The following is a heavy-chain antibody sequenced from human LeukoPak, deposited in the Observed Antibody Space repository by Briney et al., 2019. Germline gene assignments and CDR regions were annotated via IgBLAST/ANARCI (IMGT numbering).Heavy chain of an antibody. CDR1: GFTFSSYS. Sequence: GGSLRLSCAASGFTFSSYSMNWVRQAPGKGLEWVSYISSSSSTIYYADSVKGRFTISRDNAKNSLYLQMNSLRAEDTAVYYCARDRDDSSGYSDYWGQGTLVTVSS. J-gene: IGHJ4*02. CDR2: ISSSSSTI. V-gene: IGHV3-48*04. CDR3: ARDRDDSSGYSDY. D-gene: IGHD3-22*01.